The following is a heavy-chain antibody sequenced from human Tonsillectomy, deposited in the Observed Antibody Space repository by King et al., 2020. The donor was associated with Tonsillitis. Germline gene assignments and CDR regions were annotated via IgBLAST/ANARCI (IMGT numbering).Heavy chain of an antibody. J-gene: IGHJ4*02. CDR3: STTAY. CDR1: GFTFSSYA. CDR2: INDNGGIT. Sequence: GGGLVQPGGSLRLSCSASGFTFSSYAMHWVRQAPGKGLEYVSAINDNGGITYYADSVKGRFTISRDNSKNKVYLQMNSLRAEDTAVYYCSTTAYWGQGTLVTVSS. V-gene: IGHV3-64D*06. D-gene: IGHD1-1*01.